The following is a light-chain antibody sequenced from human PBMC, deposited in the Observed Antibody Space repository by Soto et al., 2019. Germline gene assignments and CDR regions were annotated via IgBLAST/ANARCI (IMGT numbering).Light chain of an antibody. CDR2: DAF. CDR3: QQRSNWS. V-gene: IGKV3-11*01. Sequence: EIVLTQSPATLSLSPGERATLSCRASQSVSTYLAWYQQKPGQAPRLLIYDAFNRATGIPARFSGGGSGTDFTLTISSLEPEDFAVYCCQQRSNWSFGGGTKVEIK. CDR1: QSVSTY. J-gene: IGKJ4*01.